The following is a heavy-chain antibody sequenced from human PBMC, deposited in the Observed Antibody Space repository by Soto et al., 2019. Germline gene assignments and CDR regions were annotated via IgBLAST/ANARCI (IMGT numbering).Heavy chain of an antibody. D-gene: IGHD2-8*01. CDR2: MNPNSGNT. J-gene: IGHJ4*02. CDR3: ARSHCTNGVCQAYYFDY. CDR1: GYTFTSYD. Sequence: ASVKVSCKASGYTFTSYDINWVQQATGQGLEWMGWMNPNSGNTGYAQKFQGRVTMTRNTSISTAYMELSSLRSEDTAVYYCARSHCTNGVCQAYYFDYWGQGTLVTVSS. V-gene: IGHV1-8*01.